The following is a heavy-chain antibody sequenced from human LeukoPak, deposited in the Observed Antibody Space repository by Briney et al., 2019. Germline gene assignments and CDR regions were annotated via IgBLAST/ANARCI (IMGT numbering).Heavy chain of an antibody. V-gene: IGHV4-39*01. CDR3: ARLPRVSWPRYYFDY. J-gene: IGHJ4*02. Sequence: SETMSLTCTVPGGSISSSSYYWGWIRQPTGKGLEWIGSIYYSGSTYYNPSLKSRVTISVDTSKNQFSLKLSSVTAADTAVYYCARLPRVSWPRYYFDYWGQGTLVTVSS. CDR1: GGSISSSSYY. D-gene: IGHD6-13*01. CDR2: IYYSGST.